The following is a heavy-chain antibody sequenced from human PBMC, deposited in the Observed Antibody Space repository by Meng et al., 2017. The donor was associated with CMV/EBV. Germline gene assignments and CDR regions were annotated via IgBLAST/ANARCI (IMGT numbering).Heavy chain of an antibody. D-gene: IGHD5-24*01. CDR1: VSTFSSYA. J-gene: IGHJ5*02. V-gene: IGHV3-23*03. CDR3: AKAFSDGYNCFDT. Sequence: ASVSTFSSYAMTWVRQAPGKGLKWVSVIYSGGSSTYYADSVKGRFTISRDNSKNTLYLQMNSLRAEDTAVYYCAKAFSDGYNCFDTWGQGTLVTVSS. CDR2: IYSGGSST.